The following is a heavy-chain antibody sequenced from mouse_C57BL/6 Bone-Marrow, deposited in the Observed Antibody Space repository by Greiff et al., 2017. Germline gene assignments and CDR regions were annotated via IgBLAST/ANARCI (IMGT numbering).Heavy chain of an antibody. Sequence: EVKVVESGGGLVKPGGSLKLSCAASGFTFSSYAMSWVRQTPEKRLEWVATISDGGSYTYYPDNVKGRFTISRDNAKNNLYLQMSHLKSEDTAMYYCARDRGGSSSGFAYWGQGTLVTVSA. J-gene: IGHJ3*01. D-gene: IGHD1-1*01. CDR3: ARDRGGSSSGFAY. V-gene: IGHV5-4*01. CDR2: ISDGGSYT. CDR1: GFTFSSYA.